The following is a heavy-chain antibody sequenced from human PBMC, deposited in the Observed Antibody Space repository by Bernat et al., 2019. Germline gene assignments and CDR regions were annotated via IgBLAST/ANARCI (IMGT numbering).Heavy chain of an antibody. CDR3: AKSPGSGWYFDY. Sequence: QVQLVESGGGVVQPGRSLGLSCAASGFTFSSYGMHWVRQAPGKGLEWVATISYDGSDKHYADSVQGRVTVSRDNSKNTLYLQMNSLRAEDTAVYYCAKSPGSGWYFDYWGRGTLVTVSS. CDR1: GFTFSSYG. CDR2: ISYDGSDK. J-gene: IGHJ4*02. V-gene: IGHV3-30*18. D-gene: IGHD6-19*01.